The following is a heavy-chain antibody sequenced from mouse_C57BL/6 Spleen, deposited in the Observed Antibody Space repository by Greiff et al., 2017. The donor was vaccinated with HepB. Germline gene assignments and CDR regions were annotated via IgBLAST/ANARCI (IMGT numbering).Heavy chain of an antibody. J-gene: IGHJ3*01. V-gene: IGHV1-50*01. Sequence: VQLQQSGAELVKPGASVKLSCKASGYTFTSYWMQWVKQRPGQGLEWIGEIDPSDSYTNYNQKFKGKATLTVDTSSSTAYMQLSILTSEDSAVYYCAREAPFAYWGQGTLVTVSA. CDR2: IDPSDSYT. CDR3: AREAPFAY. CDR1: GYTFTSYW. D-gene: IGHD3-2*02.